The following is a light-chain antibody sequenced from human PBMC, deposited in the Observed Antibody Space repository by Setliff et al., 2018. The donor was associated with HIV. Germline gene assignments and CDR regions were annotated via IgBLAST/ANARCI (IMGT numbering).Light chain of an antibody. CDR1: SSDVGGYNS. V-gene: IGLV2-18*02. J-gene: IGLJ1*01. CDR2: DVT. CDR3: CSYAGTNTYV. Sequence: QSALTQPPSVSGSPGQSVTISCTGTSSDVGGYNSVSWYQQSPGTAPKLMISDVTTRPSGVPDRFSGSKSGNTASLTISRLRAEDEADYYCCSYAGTNTYVFGTGTKVTVL.